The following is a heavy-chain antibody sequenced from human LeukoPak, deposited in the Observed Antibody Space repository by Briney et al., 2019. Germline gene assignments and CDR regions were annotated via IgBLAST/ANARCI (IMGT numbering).Heavy chain of an antibody. J-gene: IGHJ4*02. V-gene: IGHV3-30*04. D-gene: IGHD3-10*01. CDR1: GFTFSSYA. CDR2: ISYDGSNK. CDR3: ARDRVENGPPDY. Sequence: GRSLRLSCAASGFTFSSYATHWVRQAPGKGLEWVAVISYDGSNKYYADSVKGRFTISRDNSKNTLYLQMNSLRAEDTAVYYCARDRVENGPPDYWGQGTLVTVSS.